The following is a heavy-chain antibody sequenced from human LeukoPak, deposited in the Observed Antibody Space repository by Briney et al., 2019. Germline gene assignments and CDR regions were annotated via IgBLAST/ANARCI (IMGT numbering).Heavy chain of an antibody. CDR3: AKVGYCDAGPCYFDS. D-gene: IGHD2-15*01. CDR1: GYFISSGYY. J-gene: IGHJ4*02. V-gene: IGHV4-38-2*02. CDR2: MFHSGNT. Sequence: SETLSLTCTVSGYFISSGYYWGWIRESPGKGLEWIGTMFHSGNTYYNPSLNSRVTLSVDTSKNQFSLELNSVTAADTAVYYCAKVGYCDAGPCYFDSWGQGTLVTVSS.